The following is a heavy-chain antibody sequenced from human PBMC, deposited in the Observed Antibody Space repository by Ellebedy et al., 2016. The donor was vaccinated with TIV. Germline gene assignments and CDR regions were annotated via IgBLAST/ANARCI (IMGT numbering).Heavy chain of an antibody. D-gene: IGHD6-19*01. CDR1: GGSISSHY. Sequence: SETLSLTCTVSGGSISSHYWSWIRQPPGKGLEWIGYIYYSGSTNYNPSLKSRVTISVDTSKNQFSLKLSSVTAADTAVYYCARGPGYSSGWYGGNNWGQGTLVTVSS. V-gene: IGHV4-59*11. CDR2: IYYSGST. CDR3: ARGPGYSSGWYGGNN. J-gene: IGHJ4*02.